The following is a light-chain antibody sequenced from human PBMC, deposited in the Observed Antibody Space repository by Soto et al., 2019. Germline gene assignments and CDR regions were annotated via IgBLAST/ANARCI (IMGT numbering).Light chain of an antibody. CDR1: QSISSW. CDR2: DAS. V-gene: IGKV1-5*01. Sequence: DIQMTQPPSTLSASVGDRVTITCRASQSISSWLAWYQQKPGKAPKLLIYDASSLESGVPSRFSGSGSGTEFTLTISSLQPDDFATYYCQQYNSYSPYTFGQGTKVDIK. CDR3: QQYNSYSPYT. J-gene: IGKJ2*01.